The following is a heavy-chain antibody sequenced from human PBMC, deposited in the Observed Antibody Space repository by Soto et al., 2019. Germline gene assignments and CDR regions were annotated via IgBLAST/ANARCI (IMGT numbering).Heavy chain of an antibody. CDR1: GGSISSSSYY. J-gene: IGHJ4*02. CDR3: ARRTDGDGDYDYIWGSYRYTEPFDY. D-gene: IGHD3-16*02. CDR2: IYYSGST. V-gene: IGHV4-39*01. Sequence: SETLSLTCTVSGGSISSSSYYWGWIRQPPGKGLEWIGSIYYSGSTYYNPSLKSRVTISVDTSKNQFSLKLSSVTAADTAVYYCARRTDGDGDYDYIWGSYRYTEPFDYWGQGTLVTVSS.